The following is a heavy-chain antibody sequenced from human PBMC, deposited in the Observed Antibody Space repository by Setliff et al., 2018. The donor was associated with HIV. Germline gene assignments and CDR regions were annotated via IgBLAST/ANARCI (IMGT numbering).Heavy chain of an antibody. CDR3: APVSSGWFDP. D-gene: IGHD6-25*01. CDR2: ADPEDGET. Sequence: GASVNVSCKASGFTFTDYYMHWVQQAPGKGLEWMGRADPEDGETIYAEKFQGRVTITADTSTDAAYMELSSLRSEDTAVYYCAPVSSGWFDPWGQGTLVTVSS. J-gene: IGHJ5*02. CDR1: GFTFTDYY. V-gene: IGHV1-69-2*01.